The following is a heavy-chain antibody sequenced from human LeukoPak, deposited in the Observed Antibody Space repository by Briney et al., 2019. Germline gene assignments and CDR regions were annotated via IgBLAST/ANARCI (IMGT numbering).Heavy chain of an antibody. D-gene: IGHD3-10*01. J-gene: IGHJ4*02. CDR2: INPNSGGT. CDR3: ARGSYGSGSYNPLKFDY. V-gene: IGHV1-2*02. CDR1: GYTFTGYY. Sequence: GASVKVSCKASGYTFTGYYTHWVRQAPGQGLEWMGWINPNSGGTNYAQKFQGRVTMTRDTSISTAYMELSRLRSDDTAVYYCARGSYGSGSYNPLKFDYWGQGTLVTVSS.